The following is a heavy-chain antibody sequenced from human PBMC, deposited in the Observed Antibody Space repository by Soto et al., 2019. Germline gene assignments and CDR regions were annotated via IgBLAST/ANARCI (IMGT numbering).Heavy chain of an antibody. CDR1: GFTFSSYS. V-gene: IGHV3-21*01. D-gene: IGHD5-18*01. CDR3: ARDQPGYSYGYGLGY. CDR2: ISSSSSYI. J-gene: IGHJ4*02. Sequence: NLGGSLRLSCAASGFTFSSYSMNWVRQAPGKGLEWVSSISSSSSYIYHADSVKGRFTISRDNAKNSLYLQMNSLRAEDTAVYYCARDQPGYSYGYGLGYWGQGTLVTVSS.